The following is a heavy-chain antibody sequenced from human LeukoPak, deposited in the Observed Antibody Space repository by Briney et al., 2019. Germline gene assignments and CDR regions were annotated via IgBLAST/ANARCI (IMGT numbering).Heavy chain of an antibody. CDR3: AKARRALAAAGTPIDY. CDR1: GFTFSSYA. J-gene: IGHJ4*02. V-gene: IGHV3-30*04. D-gene: IGHD6-13*01. CDR2: ISYDGSNK. Sequence: PGGSLRLSCAASGFTFSSYAMHWVRQAPGKGLEWVAVISYDGSNKYYADSVKGRFTISRDNSKNTLYLQMNSLRAEDTAVYYCAKARRALAAAGTPIDYWGQGTLVTVSS.